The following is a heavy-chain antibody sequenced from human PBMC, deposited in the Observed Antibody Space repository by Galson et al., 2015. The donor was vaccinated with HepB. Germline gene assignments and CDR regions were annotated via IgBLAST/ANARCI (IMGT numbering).Heavy chain of an antibody. J-gene: IGHJ3*01. CDR2: MWSAGSNE. V-gene: IGHV3-33*01. Sequence: SLRLSCAASGFTFSDIGMHWVRQAPGKGLQWVAIMWSAGSNEFYSDSVKGRFTISRDNPKNTLYLQMNSLRAEDTAVYYCARERAVVATATDAFDLWGQGTLVTVSS. CDR1: GFTFSDIG. D-gene: IGHD2-21*02. CDR3: ARERAVVATATDAFDL.